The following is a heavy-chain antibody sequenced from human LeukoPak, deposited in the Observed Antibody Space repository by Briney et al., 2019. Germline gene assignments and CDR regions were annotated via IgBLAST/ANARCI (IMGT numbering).Heavy chain of an antibody. Sequence: GGSLRLSCAASGFTVSSNYMSWVRQAPGKGLEWVSIIYSGGSTYYSDSVKGRFTISRDNSKNTLYLQMNSLRAEDTAIYYCAKGPMGRGFDYWGQGTLVTVSS. CDR3: AKGPMGRGFDY. V-gene: IGHV3-53*01. D-gene: IGHD3-10*01. J-gene: IGHJ4*02. CDR1: GFTVSSNY. CDR2: IYSGGST.